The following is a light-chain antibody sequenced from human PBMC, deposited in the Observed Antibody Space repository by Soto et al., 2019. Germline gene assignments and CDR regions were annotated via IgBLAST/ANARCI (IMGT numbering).Light chain of an antibody. V-gene: IGKV1-6*01. CDR1: QGSRND. J-gene: IGKJ1*01. Sequence: AIPMTQSPSSLSASVGDRVTITCRASQGSRNDLGWYQQKPAKAPKLLIYAASSLQSGVPSRFSGSGSGTDFTLTISSLQPEDFATYYCLQDYNYPRTFGQGTKVEIK. CDR2: AAS. CDR3: LQDYNYPRT.